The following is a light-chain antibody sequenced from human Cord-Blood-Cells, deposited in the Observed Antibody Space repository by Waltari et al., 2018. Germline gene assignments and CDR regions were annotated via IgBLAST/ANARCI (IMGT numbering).Light chain of an antibody. CDR1: NIGSKS. CDR2: YYS. J-gene: IGLJ3*02. V-gene: IGLV3-21*04. Sequence: SYVLTQPPPVSVAPGKTARITCGGNNIGSKSMPWYQQKPGQPPVLVIYYYSDRPSGIPERFSGSNSGNTATLTISRVEAGDEADYYCQVWDSSSDHWVFGGGTKLTVL. CDR3: QVWDSSSDHWV.